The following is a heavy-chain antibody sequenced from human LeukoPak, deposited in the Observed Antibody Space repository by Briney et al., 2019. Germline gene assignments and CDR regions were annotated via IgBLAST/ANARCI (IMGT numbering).Heavy chain of an antibody. CDR2: IYPGDSAT. Sequence: PGESLKISCQGSGYSSTTYWIGWVRQMPGKGLEWMGIIYPGDSATRYSPSFQGQVTISADKSISTAYLQWSSLKASDTAMYYCARHPIAAAGTHLGNWFDPWGQGTLVTVSS. V-gene: IGHV5-51*01. J-gene: IGHJ5*02. D-gene: IGHD6-13*01. CDR1: GYSSTTYW. CDR3: ARHPIAAAGTHLGNWFDP.